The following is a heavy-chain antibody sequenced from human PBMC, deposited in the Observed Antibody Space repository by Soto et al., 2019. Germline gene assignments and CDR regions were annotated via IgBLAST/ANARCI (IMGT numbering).Heavy chain of an antibody. CDR1: CYTFTSYG. CDR3: GRGHQYSSSWYYFDY. Sequence: ASVKVSCKASCYTFTSYGISWVRQAPGQGLAWMGWISDYNGNTNYAQKLQGRVTMATDTCTSTAYMELRSLRSDDIVVYFCGRGHQYSSSWYYFDYWCKGTLVTVSS. D-gene: IGHD6-13*01. V-gene: IGHV1-18*03. CDR2: ISDYNGNT. J-gene: IGHJ4*02.